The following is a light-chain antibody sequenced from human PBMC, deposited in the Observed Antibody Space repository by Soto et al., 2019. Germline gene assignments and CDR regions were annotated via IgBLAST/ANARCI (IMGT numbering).Light chain of an antibody. CDR1: QSISSW. CDR3: QQYSDSSGT. Sequence: DIQMTQSPSTLSASVGDRVTLTCRASQSISSWLAWYQQRPGRAPKLLIYKASTLETGVPSRFSGSGSGTEFTLTISSLQPDDVATYYCQQYSDSSGTFGQGTKLEIK. CDR2: KAS. J-gene: IGKJ2*01. V-gene: IGKV1-5*03.